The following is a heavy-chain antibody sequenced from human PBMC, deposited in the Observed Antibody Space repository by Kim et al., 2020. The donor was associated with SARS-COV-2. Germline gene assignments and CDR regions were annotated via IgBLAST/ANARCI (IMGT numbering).Heavy chain of an antibody. CDR3: ARVAPDPYSSGWYRNWFDP. V-gene: IGHV1-18*04. CDR2: ISAYNGNT. Sequence: ASVKVSCKASGYTFTSYGISWVRQAPGQGLEWMGWISAYNGNTNYAQKLQGRVTMTTDTSTSTAYMELRSLRSDDTAVYYCARVAPDPYSSGWYRNWFDPWGQGTLVTVSS. D-gene: IGHD6-19*01. CDR1: GYTFTSYG. J-gene: IGHJ5*02.